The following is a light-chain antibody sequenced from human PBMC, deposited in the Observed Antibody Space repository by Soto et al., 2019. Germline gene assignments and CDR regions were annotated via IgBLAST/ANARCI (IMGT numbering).Light chain of an antibody. CDR1: QSISTY. Sequence: DLPMTQSPSSLSASVGDRVTITCRASQSISTYLNWYQQKPGKAPKLLISAASSLQGGVSLRFRGSGYGADFALTISSLQFEDFATYYCQQTYSPFLTFGGGTKVEI. V-gene: IGKV1-39*01. CDR3: QQTYSPFLT. J-gene: IGKJ4*01. CDR2: AAS.